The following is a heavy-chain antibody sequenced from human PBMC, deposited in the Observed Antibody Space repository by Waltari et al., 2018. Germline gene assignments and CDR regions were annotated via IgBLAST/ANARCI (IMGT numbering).Heavy chain of an antibody. CDR2: INHSGRT. V-gene: IGHV4-34*01. CDR3: GREKGSLRWCGELLKNWFDP. J-gene: IGHJ5*02. CDR1: GGSFSGYY. Sequence: QVQLQQWGAGLLKPSETLSLTCAVYGGSFSGYYWSWIRQPPGKGLEWIGEINHSGRTNHNPGLKSRVTISVDTFKNKVALKLSSVTAADTAVYYCGREKGSLRWCGELLKNWFDPWGQGTLVTVSS. D-gene: IGHD3-10*01.